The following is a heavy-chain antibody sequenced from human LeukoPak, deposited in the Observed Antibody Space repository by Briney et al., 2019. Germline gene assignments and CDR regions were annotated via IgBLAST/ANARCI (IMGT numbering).Heavy chain of an antibody. CDR2: IYYSGST. V-gene: IGHV4-59*08. Sequence: SETLSLTCTVSGGSISSYYWSWIRQPPGKGLEWIGYIYYSGSTNYNPSLKSRVTISVDTSKNQFSLKLSSVTAADTAVYYCARRKQYGVAAPELFDPWGQGTLVTVSS. CDR1: GGSISSYY. D-gene: IGHD2-15*01. J-gene: IGHJ5*02. CDR3: ARRKQYGVAAPELFDP.